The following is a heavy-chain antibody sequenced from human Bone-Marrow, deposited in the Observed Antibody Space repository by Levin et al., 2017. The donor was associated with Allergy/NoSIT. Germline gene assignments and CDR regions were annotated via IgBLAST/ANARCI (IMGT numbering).Heavy chain of an antibody. Sequence: ASVKVSCKGSGYSFTNYWIGWVRQMPGKGLEWMGIISPGDSDARYNPSFEGQVTISADKSISTAYLQWSSLKASDTAMYYCARHDYLYYRYGMGVWGQGTPVTVS. CDR2: ISPGDSDA. CDR3: ARHDYLYYRYGMGV. J-gene: IGHJ6*02. V-gene: IGHV5-51*01. D-gene: IGHD4-11*01. CDR1: GYSFTNYW.